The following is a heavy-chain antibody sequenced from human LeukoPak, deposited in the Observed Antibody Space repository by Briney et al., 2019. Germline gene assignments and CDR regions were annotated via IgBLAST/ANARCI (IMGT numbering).Heavy chain of an antibody. V-gene: IGHV3-30*18. CDR2: ISYDGSNK. J-gene: IGHJ4*02. CDR3: AKDPMTSPRGPGV. Sequence: PGGSLRLSCAASGFTFSSYGMHWVRQAPGKGLEWVAVISYDGSNKYYADSVKGRFTISRDNSKNTLYLQMNSLRAEDTAVYYCAKDPMTSPRGPGVWGQGTLVTVSS. D-gene: IGHD3-10*01. CDR1: GFTFSSYG.